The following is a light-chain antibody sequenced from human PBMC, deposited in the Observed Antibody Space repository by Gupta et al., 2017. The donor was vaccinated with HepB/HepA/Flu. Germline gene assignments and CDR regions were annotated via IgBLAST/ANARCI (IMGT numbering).Light chain of an antibody. J-gene: IGKJ4*01. Sequence: DFVLTQSPLSLPVTLGQPASISCTSSHSLVHSDGKTYLSWFQQRPGQSPRRLIYLVSNRDSGVPGRFSGSGSGTDFTLEISRVEAEDVGVYYCMQGKHWPLNFGGGTKVEIK. CDR2: LVS. CDR1: HSLVHSDGKTY. CDR3: MQGKHWPLN. V-gene: IGKV2-30*02.